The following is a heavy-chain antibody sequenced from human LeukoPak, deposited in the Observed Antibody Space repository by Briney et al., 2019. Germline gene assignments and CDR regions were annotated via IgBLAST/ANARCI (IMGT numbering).Heavy chain of an antibody. CDR1: GVSINTYY. D-gene: IGHD5-24*01. V-gene: IGHV4-59*08. J-gene: IGHJ4*02. CDR2: IYYTGST. Sequence: PSETLSLTCAGSGVSINTYYWSWIWQPPGKGLEWIGYIYYTGSTNYNPSLKSRVTISVDTSKNQFSLKLSSVTAADTAVYYCARTSYGYQGHYFDHWGRGTLVTVSS. CDR3: ARTSYGYQGHYFDH.